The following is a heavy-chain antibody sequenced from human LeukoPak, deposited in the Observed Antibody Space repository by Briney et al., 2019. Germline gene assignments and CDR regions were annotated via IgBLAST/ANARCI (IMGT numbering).Heavy chain of an antibody. CDR3: ARVAKERVGGVYYFDY. J-gene: IGHJ4*02. V-gene: IGHV3-13*01. CDR1: GFTFSDYD. Sequence: SGGSLRLSCAASGFTFSDYDMYWVRQSTGKGLEWVSAIGTAGDKYYTGSVKGRFTISRENAKNSLYLQMNSLRAGDTAVYYCARVAKERVGGVYYFDYWGQGTLVTVSS. D-gene: IGHD1-1*01. CDR2: IGTAGDK.